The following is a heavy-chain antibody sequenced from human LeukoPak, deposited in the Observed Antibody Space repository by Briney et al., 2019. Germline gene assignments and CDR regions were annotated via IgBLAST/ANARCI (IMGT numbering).Heavy chain of an antibody. V-gene: IGHV3-7*01. CDR3: ATVCAVFGECDVFGY. CDR1: GFTFSRYR. J-gene: IGHJ4*02. Sequence: GGSLRLSCAASGFTFSRYRMSWVRQAPGKGLEWVANIKHDGSETYYVDSVKGRFTISRDNAKNSLYLQMNSLRAEDTAVYYCATVCAVFGECDVFGYWGQGTLVTVSS. D-gene: IGHD3-10*02. CDR2: IKHDGSET.